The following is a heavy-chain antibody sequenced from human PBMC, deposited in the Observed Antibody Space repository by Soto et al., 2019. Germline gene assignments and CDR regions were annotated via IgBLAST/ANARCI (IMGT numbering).Heavy chain of an antibody. CDR2: IFSADNT. CDR3: AVTGAGYYIV. V-gene: IGHV3-53*01. J-gene: IGHJ4*02. D-gene: IGHD3-3*01. CDR1: GFTVSSNY. Sequence: GGSLRLSCAASGFTVSSNYLSWVRQAPGKGLEWVSVIFSADNTHYADSVKGRFTISRDNSKNTVFLQMNSLRAEDTAVYYCAVTGAGYYIVWGQGTPVTVSS.